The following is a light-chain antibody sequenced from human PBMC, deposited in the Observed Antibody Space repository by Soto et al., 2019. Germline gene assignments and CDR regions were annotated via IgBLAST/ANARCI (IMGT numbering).Light chain of an antibody. J-gene: IGKJ1*01. CDR2: GAS. CDR1: QSVSNNY. V-gene: IGKV3-20*01. CDR3: QQYGSSGT. Sequence: EIVLTQSPGTLSLSPGERATLSCRASQSVSNNYLAWYQQKPGQAPRPLIYGASNRATGIPDRLSGSGSGTDFTLTISRLEPEDFAVYYCQQYGSSGTFGQGTKVEIK.